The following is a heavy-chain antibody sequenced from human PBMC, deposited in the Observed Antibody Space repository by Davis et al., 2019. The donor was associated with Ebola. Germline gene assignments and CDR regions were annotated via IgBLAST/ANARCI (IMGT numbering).Heavy chain of an antibody. Sequence: AASVKVSCKASGYTFTSYAMHWVRQAPGQRLEWMGWINAGNGNTKYSQKFQGRVTTTRDTSASTAYMELSSLRSEDTAVYYCAREEPGGWFDYWGQGTLVTVSS. V-gene: IGHV1-3*01. CDR3: AREEPGGWFDY. J-gene: IGHJ4*02. CDR1: GYTFTSYA. CDR2: INAGNGNT. D-gene: IGHD1-14*01.